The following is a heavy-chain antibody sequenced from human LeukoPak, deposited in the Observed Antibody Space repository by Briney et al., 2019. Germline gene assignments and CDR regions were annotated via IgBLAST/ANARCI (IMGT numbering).Heavy chain of an antibody. D-gene: IGHD2-15*01. CDR1: GFTFSTYT. J-gene: IGHJ6*02. V-gene: IGHV3-21*01. CDR3: AKAKEVVAASSYYGMDV. CDR2: ISGSSGHM. Sequence: GGSLRLSCAASGFTFSTYTMNWVRQAPGKGLEWVSSISGSSGHMYYADSVKGRFTISRDNPKNFVYLQMNSLRAEDTAVYYCAKAKEVVAASSYYGMDVWGQGTTVTVSS.